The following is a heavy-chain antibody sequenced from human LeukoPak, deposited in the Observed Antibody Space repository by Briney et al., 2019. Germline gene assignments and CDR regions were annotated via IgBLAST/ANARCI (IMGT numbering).Heavy chain of an antibody. CDR2: IGTAGDT. CDR1: GFTFSSYD. D-gene: IGHD2-15*01. J-gene: IGHJ4*02. Sequence: GGSLRLSCAASGFTFSSYDMHWVRQATGKGLEWVSAIGTAGDTYYPGSVKGRFTISRDNSKNTLYLQMNSLRAEDTAVYYCAKDRCSGGSCYPGVFDYWGQGTLVTVSS. V-gene: IGHV3-13*01. CDR3: AKDRCSGGSCYPGVFDY.